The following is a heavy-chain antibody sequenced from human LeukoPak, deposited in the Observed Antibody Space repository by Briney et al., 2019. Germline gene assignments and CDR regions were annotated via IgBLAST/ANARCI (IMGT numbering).Heavy chain of an antibody. Sequence: GSLRLSCAASGFTVSSNYMSWVRQAQGKGLEWVSVIYSGGSTYYADSVKGRFTISRDNAKNTLYLQMNSRRADDSGVYYCATGHSYGYDYWGQGVLVTVSS. CDR2: IYSGGST. CDR1: GFTVSSNY. D-gene: IGHD5-18*01. J-gene: IGHJ4*02. V-gene: IGHV3-53*01. CDR3: ATGHSYGYDY.